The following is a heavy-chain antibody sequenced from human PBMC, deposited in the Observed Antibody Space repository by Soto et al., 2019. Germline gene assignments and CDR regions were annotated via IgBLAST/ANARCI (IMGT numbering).Heavy chain of an antibody. V-gene: IGHV3-7*03. J-gene: IGHJ3*02. CDR1: VFTFSSYW. D-gene: IGHD3-16*02. CDR3: AKGLGGITFGGVIVPNDAFDI. CDR2: IKQDGSEK. Sequence: GGSLRLSCEASVFTFSSYWMTWVRQAPGKGLEWVANIKQDGSEKYYVDSVKGRFSISRDNAKNSLYLQMNSLRAEDTAVYYCAKGLGGITFGGVIVPNDAFDIWGQGTMVTVSS.